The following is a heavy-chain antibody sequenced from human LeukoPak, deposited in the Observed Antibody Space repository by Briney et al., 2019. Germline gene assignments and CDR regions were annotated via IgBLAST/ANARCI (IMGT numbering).Heavy chain of an antibody. CDR1: GGSFTNQF. CDR2: INHNRVT. D-gene: IGHD3-10*01. J-gene: IGHJ6*03. V-gene: IGHV4-34*01. CDR3: YYYYYMDV. Sequence: PSETLSLTCGVSGGSFTNQFWTWIRQAPGQGLEWIGDINHNRVTNYNPSLKSRVTISADTAMYYCARHGPDLLWFGEANPEPYYYYYMDVWGKGTTVTVSS.